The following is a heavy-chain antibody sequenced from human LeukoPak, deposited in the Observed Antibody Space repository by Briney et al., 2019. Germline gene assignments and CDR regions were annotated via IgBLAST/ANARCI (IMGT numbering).Heavy chain of an antibody. CDR3: ARDREVRGYGMDV. CDR2: ISAYNGNT. CDR1: GYTFTGYH. J-gene: IGHJ6*02. Sequence: ASVKVSCKASGYTFTGYHMHWVRQAPGQGLEWMGWISAYNGNTNYAQKLQGRVTMTTDTSTSTAYMELRSLRSDDTAVYYCARDREVRGYGMDVWGQGTTATVSS. V-gene: IGHV1-18*04. D-gene: IGHD3-10*01.